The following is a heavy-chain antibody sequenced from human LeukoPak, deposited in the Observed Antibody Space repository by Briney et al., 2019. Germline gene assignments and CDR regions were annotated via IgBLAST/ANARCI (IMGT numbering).Heavy chain of an antibody. V-gene: IGHV3-74*01. Sequence: GGSLRLSCAASGFTFGNYWMHWVRQAPEKGLVWVSRINSDGSSASYADSVKGRYTISRDNAKNTLYLQMNSLRAEDTAVYFCVRGLSTGDPGYWGQGTLVTVSS. CDR1: GFTFGNYW. D-gene: IGHD7-27*01. CDR2: INSDGSSA. J-gene: IGHJ4*02. CDR3: VRGLSTGDPGY.